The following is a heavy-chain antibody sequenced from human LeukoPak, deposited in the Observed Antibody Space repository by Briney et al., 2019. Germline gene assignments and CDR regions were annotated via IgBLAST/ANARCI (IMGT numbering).Heavy chain of an antibody. CDR2: IRYDGSNK. D-gene: IGHD3-22*01. CDR3: AKDGRYYYDSSGYQFDY. Sequence: PGGSLRLSCAASGFTFSSYGMHWVRQAPGKGLEWVAFIRYDGSNKYYADSVKGRFTISRDNSKNTLYLQMNSLRAEDTAVYYCAKDGRYYYDSSGYQFDYWGQGTLVTASS. J-gene: IGHJ4*02. CDR1: GFTFSSYG. V-gene: IGHV3-30*02.